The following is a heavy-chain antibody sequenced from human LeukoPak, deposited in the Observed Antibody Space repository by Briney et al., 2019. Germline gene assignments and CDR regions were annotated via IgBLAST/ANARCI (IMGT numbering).Heavy chain of an antibody. V-gene: IGHV4-39*01. D-gene: IGHD3-10*01. CDR2: IYYSGST. J-gene: IGHJ5*02. CDR3: ARHRGVLLWFGELNWFDP. Sequence: ASETLSLTCTVSGGSIRNSNYYWGWIRQPPGKGLEWIGSIYYSGSTYYNPSLKSRVTISIDTSKNQFSLKLSSVTAADTAVYYCARHRGVLLWFGELNWFDPWGQGTLVTVSS. CDR1: GGSIRNSNYY.